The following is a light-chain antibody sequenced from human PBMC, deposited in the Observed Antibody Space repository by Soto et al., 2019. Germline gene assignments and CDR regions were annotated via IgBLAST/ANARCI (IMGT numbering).Light chain of an antibody. CDR3: QQYTDWTLT. J-gene: IGKJ1*01. Sequence: VMTQSPAPLSVSPGERATLSCRSSQSVTSNYLAWYQQKPGQAPRLLIYGVSSRATGVPDRFSGSGSGTDCTLTISRLEPEDVAVYYCQQYTDWTLTFGQGTKVDI. CDR2: GVS. V-gene: IGKV3-20*01. CDR1: QSVTSNY.